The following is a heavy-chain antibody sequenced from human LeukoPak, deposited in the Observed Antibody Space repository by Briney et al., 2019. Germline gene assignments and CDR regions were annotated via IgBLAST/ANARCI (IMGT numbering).Heavy chain of an antibody. CDR2: INTGNGNT. CDR1: GYTFTSYA. Sequence: GASVKVSCKASGYTFTSYAMHWVRQAPGQRLEWMGWINTGNGNTKYSQKFRGRVTITRDTSASTAYMELSSLRSEDTAVYYCARTLGDFDWFEFWGQGTLVTVSS. D-gene: IGHD3-9*01. V-gene: IGHV1-3*04. CDR3: ARTLGDFDWFEF. J-gene: IGHJ4*02.